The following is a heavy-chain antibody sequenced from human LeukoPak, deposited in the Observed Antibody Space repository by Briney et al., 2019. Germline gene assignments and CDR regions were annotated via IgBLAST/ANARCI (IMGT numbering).Heavy chain of an antibody. Sequence: SVKVSCKASGYTFTSYGISWVRQAPGQGLEWMGRIIPILGIANYAQKFQGRVTITADKSTSTAYMELSSLRSEDTAVYYCARGGSNYYDSSGYLGYWGQGTLVTVSS. V-gene: IGHV1-69*04. CDR2: IIPILGIA. J-gene: IGHJ4*02. CDR3: ARGGSNYYDSSGYLGY. CDR1: GYTFTSYG. D-gene: IGHD3-22*01.